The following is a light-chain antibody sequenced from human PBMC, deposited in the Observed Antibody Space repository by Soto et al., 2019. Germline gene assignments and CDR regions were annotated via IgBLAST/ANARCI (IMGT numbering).Light chain of an antibody. CDR2: GAS. V-gene: IGKV3-20*01. CDR3: QQYETSPWT. CDR1: QSVSSSY. J-gene: IGKJ1*01. Sequence: IVLTQSPGTLSLSPGERATLSCRASQSVSSSYLAWYQQKPGQAPRLLIYGASSRATGIPDRFSGSGSGADFTLTISRLEPEDFAVFYCQQYETSPWTFGQGTKVDIK.